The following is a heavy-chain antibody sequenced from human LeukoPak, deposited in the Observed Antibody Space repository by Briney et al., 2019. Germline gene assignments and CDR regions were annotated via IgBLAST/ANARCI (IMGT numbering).Heavy chain of an antibody. V-gene: IGHV3-66*01. CDR3: AREASGGSFDY. D-gene: IGHD3-16*01. Sequence: GGSLRLSCAASGFTVSSNYMSWVRQAPGKGLEWVSVIYSGGSTYYAGSVKGRFTISRDNSKNTLYLQMNSLRAEDTAVYYCAREASGGSFDYWGQGTLVTVSS. CDR2: IYSGGST. CDR1: GFTVSSNY. J-gene: IGHJ4*02.